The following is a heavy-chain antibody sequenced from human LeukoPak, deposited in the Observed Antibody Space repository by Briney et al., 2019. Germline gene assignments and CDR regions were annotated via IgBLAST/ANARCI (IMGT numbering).Heavy chain of an antibody. Sequence: GGSLRLSCAASGFYVSSNYIHWVRQAPGKGLEWISVSYTGGSAYYAESVKGRFTISRDNFKNAFYLQMKSLSAGDTTVYYCVRSSGGKGRPGIRCFDLWGQGTLVTVSS. CDR3: VRSSGGKGRPGIRCFDL. J-gene: IGHJ4*02. V-gene: IGHV3-53*01. D-gene: IGHD4-23*01. CDR1: GFYVSSNY. CDR2: SYTGGSA.